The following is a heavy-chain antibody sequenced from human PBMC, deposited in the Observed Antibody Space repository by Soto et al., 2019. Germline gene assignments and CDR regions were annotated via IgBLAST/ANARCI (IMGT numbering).Heavy chain of an antibody. CDR1: GFTFDDYA. CDR3: ARDQDLGGYDLRPMYGLDV. J-gene: IGHJ6*02. Sequence: SLRLSCATSGFTFDDYAMHWVRQIPEKGLEWVSGINWNSETVGYADSVKGRFTISRDSAKNSLYLQMTTLRPEDTALYFCARDQDLGGYDLRPMYGLDVWGQGTTVTVSS. CDR2: INWNSETV. V-gene: IGHV3-9*01. D-gene: IGHD5-12*01.